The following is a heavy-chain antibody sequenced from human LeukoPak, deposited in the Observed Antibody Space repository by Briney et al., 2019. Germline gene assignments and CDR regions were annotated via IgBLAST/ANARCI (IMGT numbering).Heavy chain of an antibody. D-gene: IGHD6-19*01. CDR3: AREEYSSGWYEGPFLY. J-gene: IGHJ4*02. V-gene: IGHV3-21*01. Sequence: GGSLRLSCAVSGFSFSDHNMNWVRQAPGKGLEWVASISSRSNYIYYADSLKGRVTVSRDNARNSLFLQMTSLRAEDTAVYYCAREEYSSGWYEGPFLYWGQGTLVTVSS. CDR1: GFSFSDHN. CDR2: ISSRSNYI.